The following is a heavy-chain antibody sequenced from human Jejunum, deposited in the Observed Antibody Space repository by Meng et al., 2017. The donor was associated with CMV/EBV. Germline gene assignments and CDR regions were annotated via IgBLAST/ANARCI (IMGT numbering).Heavy chain of an antibody. J-gene: IGHJ3*02. CDR2: LSRSGGRT. CDR3: AKDRYSGYAPYDAFDI. CDR1: TFSSYA. V-gene: IGHV3-23*01. D-gene: IGHD5-12*01. Sequence: TFSSYAMSWVRQAPGKGLEWVSALSRSGGRTDYADSVKGRFTITRDNSKNTLYLQMNSLRAEDTAVYYCAKDRYSGYAPYDAFDIWGQGTMVTVSS.